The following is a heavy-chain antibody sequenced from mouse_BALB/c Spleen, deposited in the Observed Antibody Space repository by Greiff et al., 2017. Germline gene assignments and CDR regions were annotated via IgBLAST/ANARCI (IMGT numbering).Heavy chain of an antibody. CDR3: ARDAPRRRYDSYYAMDY. J-gene: IGHJ4*01. CDR1: GFTFSDFY. Sequence: VMLVESGGGLVQPGGSLRLPCATSGFTFSDFYIEWVRQPPGERLEWIAASRNKANDYTTEYSASVKGRFIVSRDTSQSILYLQMNALRAEDTAIYYCARDAPRRRYDSYYAMDYWGQGTSVTVSS. V-gene: IGHV7-1*02. CDR2: SRNKANDYTT. D-gene: IGHD2-14*01.